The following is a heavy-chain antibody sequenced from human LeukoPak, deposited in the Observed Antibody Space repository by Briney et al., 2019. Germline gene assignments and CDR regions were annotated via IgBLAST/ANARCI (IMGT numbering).Heavy chain of an antibody. CDR1: GYTFTSYD. CDR3: ARARGSGRNWFDP. Sequence: ASVNVSCKASGYTFTSYDINWVRQATGQGLEWMGWMNPNSGNTGYPQKFQGRVTMTRSPSISTASMELSSLRSDDTAVYYCARARGSGRNWFDPWGQGTLVTVSS. J-gene: IGHJ5*02. CDR2: MNPNSGNT. V-gene: IGHV1-8*01. D-gene: IGHD3-10*01.